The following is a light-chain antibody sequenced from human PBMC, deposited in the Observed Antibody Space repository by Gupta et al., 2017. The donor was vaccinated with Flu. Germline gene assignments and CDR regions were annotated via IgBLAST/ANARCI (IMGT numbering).Light chain of an antibody. CDR1: STDGGINY. V-gene: IGLV1-47*01. CDR3: AAWDGSRRLWV. CDR2: TDY. Sequence: RITISCSGTSTDGGINYVYWYQHLPGTAPKLLICTDYQRPSGVPDRFSGSKSGTSASLAITGLQAEDEGDYYCAAWDGSRRLWVFGGGTKLTVL. J-gene: IGLJ3*02.